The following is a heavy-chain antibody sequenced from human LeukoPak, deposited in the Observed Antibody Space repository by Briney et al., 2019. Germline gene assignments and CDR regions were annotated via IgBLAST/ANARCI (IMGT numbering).Heavy chain of an antibody. J-gene: IGHJ5*02. V-gene: IGHV1-8*02. D-gene: IGHD3-10*01. CDR2: MNPNSGNT. Sequence: ASVKVSCKASGYTFTGYYMHWVRQAPGQGLEWMGWMNPNSGNTGYAQKFQGRVTMTRNTSISTAYMELSSLRSEDTAVYYCARGVIWFGELCSFDPWGQGTLVTVSS. CDR3: ARGVIWFGELCSFDP. CDR1: GYTFTGYY.